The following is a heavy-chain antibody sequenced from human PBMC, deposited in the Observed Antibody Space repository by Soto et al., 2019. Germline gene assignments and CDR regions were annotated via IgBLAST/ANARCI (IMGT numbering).Heavy chain of an antibody. D-gene: IGHD3-16*01. CDR1: GDSISSGNKY. CDR2: VFSSGTT. Sequence: SETLSLTCTVSGDSISSGNKYWSWIRQPPGKGLEWIGYVFSSGTTYYNPSLKGRVSISLDASENQFSLKFASVTDADSAVYYCARVPSPFDYYYAMDVWGQGTTVTVSS. CDR3: ARVPSPFDYYYAMDV. J-gene: IGHJ6*02. V-gene: IGHV4-30-4*01.